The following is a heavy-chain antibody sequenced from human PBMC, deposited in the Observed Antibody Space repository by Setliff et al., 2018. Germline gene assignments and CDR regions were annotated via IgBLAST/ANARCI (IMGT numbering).Heavy chain of an antibody. Sequence: LSLTCTVSGASITSHYWSWIRQPPGKGLEWIGLFFYSGDSRYNPSLKSRVTMSVDASRNQFSLKLSSVTAADTAIYYCARDRSYYASGSFTKWFDYWGQGTLVTVSS. CDR3: ARDRSYYASGSFTKWFDY. CDR2: FFYSGDS. J-gene: IGHJ4*02. CDR1: GASITSHY. V-gene: IGHV4-59*11. D-gene: IGHD3-10*01.